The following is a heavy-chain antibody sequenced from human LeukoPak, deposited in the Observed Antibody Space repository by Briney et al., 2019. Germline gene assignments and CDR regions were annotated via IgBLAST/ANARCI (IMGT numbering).Heavy chain of an antibody. D-gene: IGHD3-10*01. J-gene: IGHJ5*02. CDR1: GYTFSTYP. CDR2: IIPIFGTA. CDR3: TRDVPRTSGP. V-gene: IGHV1-69*13. Sequence: GASVKVSCKASGYTFSTYPMNWVRQAPGQGLEWMGGIIPIFGTANYAQKFQGRVTITADESTSTAYMELSSLRSEDTAVYYCTRDVPRTSGPWGQGTLVTVSS.